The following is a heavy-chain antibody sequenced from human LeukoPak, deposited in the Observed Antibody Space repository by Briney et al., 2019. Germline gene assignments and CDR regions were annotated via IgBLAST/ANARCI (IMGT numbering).Heavy chain of an antibody. J-gene: IGHJ6*02. D-gene: IGHD2-15*01. CDR1: GGTFSSYA. Sequence: SVKVSCKASGGTFSSYAISWVRQAPGQGLEWMGRIIPILGIANYAQKFQGRVTITADKSTSTAYMELSSLRSEDTAVYHCARYCSGGSCYYYYYGMDVWGQGTTVTVSS. CDR2: IIPILGIA. V-gene: IGHV1-69*04. CDR3: ARYCSGGSCYYYYYGMDV.